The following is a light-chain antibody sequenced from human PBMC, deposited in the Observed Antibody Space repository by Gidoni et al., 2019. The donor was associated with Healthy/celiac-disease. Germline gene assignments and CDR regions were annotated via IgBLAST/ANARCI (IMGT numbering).Light chain of an antibody. CDR2: GKN. CDR1: SLRSYY. J-gene: IGLJ2*01. CDR3: NSRDSSGNHLV. V-gene: IGLV3-19*01. Sequence: SSYLTQDPALSVALGQTVRITCQGDSLRSYYASWYKQKPGQAPVLVIYGKNNRPSGIPDRFSGSSSGNTAALTITGAQAEDEADYYCNSRDSSGNHLVFGGGTKLTVL.